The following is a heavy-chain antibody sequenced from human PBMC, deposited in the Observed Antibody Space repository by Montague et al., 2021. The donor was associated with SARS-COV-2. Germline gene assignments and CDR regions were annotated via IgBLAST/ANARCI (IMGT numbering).Heavy chain of an antibody. J-gene: IGHJ4*02. V-gene: IGHV4-59*01. CDR1: GGSISSYY. CDR3: ARGMGGSYLYYFDY. CDR2: IYYSGST. D-gene: IGHD1-26*01. Sequence: SETLSLTCTVSGGSISSYYWCWIWKPPGKGLEWNGFIYYSGSTNYNPSLTSRVTISVYMSENKFSLTLSSVTAADTAVYYYARGMGGSYLYYFDYWGQGTLVTVSS.